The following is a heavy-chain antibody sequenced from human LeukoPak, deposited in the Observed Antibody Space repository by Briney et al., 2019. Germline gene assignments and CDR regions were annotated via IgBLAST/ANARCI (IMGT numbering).Heavy chain of an antibody. J-gene: IGHJ4*02. Sequence: GGSLRLSCAASGFTFSSYSMSWVRQAPGKGLEWVSLISGSGGRTYYADSVKGRFTISRDNSKNTLYLQMNSLKTEDTAVYYCTRHSSTRENDYWGQGTLVTVSS. V-gene: IGHV3-23*01. CDR2: ISGSGGRT. CDR1: GFTFSSYS. CDR3: TRHSSTRENDY. D-gene: IGHD6-13*01.